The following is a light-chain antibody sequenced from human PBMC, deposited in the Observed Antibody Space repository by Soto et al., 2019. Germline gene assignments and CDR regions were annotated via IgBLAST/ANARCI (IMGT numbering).Light chain of an antibody. CDR1: QSVSSN. Sequence: EIVMTQSPATLSVSPGERATLSCRASQSVSSNLAWYQQKPGQAPRLLIYGASTRAPGIPARFSGSGSGTEFTLTISSLESVDFAVYYCQQYSNWPLWTFGQGTKVEIK. CDR3: QQYSNWPLWT. V-gene: IGKV3-15*01. CDR2: GAS. J-gene: IGKJ1*01.